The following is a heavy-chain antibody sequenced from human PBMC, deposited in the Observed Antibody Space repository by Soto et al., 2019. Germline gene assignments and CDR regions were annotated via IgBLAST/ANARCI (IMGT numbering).Heavy chain of an antibody. CDR3: ARLDFWSGYPIDY. D-gene: IGHD3-3*01. J-gene: IGHJ4*02. V-gene: IGHV1-69*06. CDR1: GGTFSSYA. Sequence: SVKVSCKASGGTFSSYAISWVRQAPGQGLEWMGGIIPIFGTANYAQKFQGRVTITADKSTSTAYMELSSLRSEDTAVYYCARLDFWSGYPIDYWGQGTLVTVSS. CDR2: IIPIFGTA.